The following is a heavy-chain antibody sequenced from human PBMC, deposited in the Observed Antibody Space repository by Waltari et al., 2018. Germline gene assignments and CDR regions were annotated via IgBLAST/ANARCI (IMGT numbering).Heavy chain of an antibody. CDR1: GGSISSGNYY. CDR3: AMLDYGGNAHAFDV. V-gene: IGHV4-61*02. D-gene: IGHD4-17*01. Sequence: QVQLQESGPGLVKPSQTLSLTCTVSGGSISSGNYYWSWIRQPAGQGLEWIGRIYTSGSANYNPSLKRRVTISVDTSQNQISLRLSSVTAADTAVYYCAMLDYGGNAHAFDVWGQGTVVTVSS. CDR2: IYTSGSA. J-gene: IGHJ3*01.